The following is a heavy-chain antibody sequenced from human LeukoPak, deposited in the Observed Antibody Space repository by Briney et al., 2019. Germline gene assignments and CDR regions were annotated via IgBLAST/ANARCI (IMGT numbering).Heavy chain of an antibody. D-gene: IGHD3-10*01. CDR1: GFTFSDYY. J-gene: IGHJ4*02. CDR2: ISSSGSTI. V-gene: IGHV3-11*01. CDR3: ARAALLFYGSGSYGDYFDY. Sequence: GGSLRLSCAASGFTFSDYYMSWIRQAPGKGLEWVSYISSSGSTIYYADSVKGRFTISRDNAKNSLYLQMNSLRAEGTAVYYCARAALLFYGSGSYGDYFDYWGQGTLVTVSS.